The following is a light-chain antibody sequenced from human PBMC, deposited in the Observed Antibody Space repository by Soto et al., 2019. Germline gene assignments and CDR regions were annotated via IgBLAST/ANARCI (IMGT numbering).Light chain of an antibody. Sequence: EIVMAQSPSTLSVSPGETATLSCRAGQSVSTNLAWYQQKPGQAPRLLIYGAATRATGIASRFSGSGSGTEFTLTISSLQSEDFAVYYCQQYNIWPLTFGGGTKVDIK. V-gene: IGKV3-15*01. CDR3: QQYNIWPLT. CDR2: GAA. CDR1: QSVSTN. J-gene: IGKJ4*01.